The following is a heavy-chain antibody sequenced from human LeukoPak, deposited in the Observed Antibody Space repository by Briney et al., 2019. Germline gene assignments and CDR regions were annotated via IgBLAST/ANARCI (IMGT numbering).Heavy chain of an antibody. CDR2: ISYDGSNK. Sequence: PGGSLRLSCAAPGFTFRNYGMHWVRQAPGKGLEWVAVISYDGSNKYYADSVKGRFTISRDNSKNTVYLQMSSLRGEDTAVYYCAKGVLRFLEWLPFDYSGQGTLVTVSS. V-gene: IGHV3-30*18. D-gene: IGHD3-3*01. CDR3: AKGVLRFLEWLPFDY. J-gene: IGHJ4*02. CDR1: GFTFRNYG.